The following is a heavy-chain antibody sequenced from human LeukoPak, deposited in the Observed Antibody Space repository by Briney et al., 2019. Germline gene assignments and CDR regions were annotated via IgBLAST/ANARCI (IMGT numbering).Heavy chain of an antibody. Sequence: GGSLRLSCAASGFTFSNYAMTWVRQAPGKGLEWVSTISGSGGSTYYADSVKGRFTISRDNSKNTLYLQMNSLRAEDTAVYYCAKGIAGWGAFDIWGQGTMVTVSS. J-gene: IGHJ3*02. V-gene: IGHV3-23*01. CDR2: ISGSGGST. CDR1: GFTFSNYA. D-gene: IGHD6-19*01. CDR3: AKGIAGWGAFDI.